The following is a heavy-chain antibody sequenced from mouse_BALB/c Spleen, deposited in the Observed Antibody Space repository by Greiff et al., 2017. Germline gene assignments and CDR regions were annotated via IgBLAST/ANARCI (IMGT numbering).Heavy chain of an antibody. CDR2: IYPGDGDT. Sequence: QVQLKESGAELVRPGSSVKISCKASGYAFSSYWMNWVKQRPGQGLEWIGQIYPGDGDTNYNGKFKGKATLTADKSSSTAYMQLSSLTSEDSAVYFCARMNYGPYAMDYWGQGTSVTVSS. J-gene: IGHJ4*01. CDR1: GYAFSSYW. CDR3: ARMNYGPYAMDY. V-gene: IGHV1-80*01. D-gene: IGHD1-2*01.